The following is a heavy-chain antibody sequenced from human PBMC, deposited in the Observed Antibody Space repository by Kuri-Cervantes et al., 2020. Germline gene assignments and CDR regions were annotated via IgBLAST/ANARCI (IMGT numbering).Heavy chain of an antibody. V-gene: IGHV1-24*01. CDR2: FDPEDGET. J-gene: IGHJ4*02. D-gene: IGHD3-9*01. CDR3: ATVKAYYDILTGYYSENYYFDY. CDR1: GYTLTELS. Sequence: ASVKVSCKVSGYTLTELSMHWVRRAPGKGLEWMGGFDPEDGETIYAQKFQGRVTMTEDTSTDTAYMELSSLRSEDTAVYYCATVKAYYDILTGYYSENYYFDYWGQGTLVTVSS.